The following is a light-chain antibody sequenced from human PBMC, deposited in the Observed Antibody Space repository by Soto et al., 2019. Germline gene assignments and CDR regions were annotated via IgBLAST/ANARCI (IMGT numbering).Light chain of an antibody. CDR2: DVS. V-gene: IGLV2-11*01. Sequence: SAPTQPRSVSGSPGQSVTIPCPGNSSDVGGYDYVSWYQQHPGKAPKLMIYDVSKRPSGVPDRFSGSKSGNTASLTISGLQAEDEADYYCCSYAGSYVFGTGTKVTVL. CDR1: SSDVGGYDY. J-gene: IGLJ1*01. CDR3: CSYAGSYV.